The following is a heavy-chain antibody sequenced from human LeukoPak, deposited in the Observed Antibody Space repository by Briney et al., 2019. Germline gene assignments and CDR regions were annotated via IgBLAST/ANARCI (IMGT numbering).Heavy chain of an antibody. J-gene: IGHJ6*02. D-gene: IGHD2-15*01. CDR1: GGSISSYY. Sequence: SETLSLTCTVSGGSISSYYWSWIRQPPGKGLEWIGYIYYGENTIYNPSLKSRVTMSVDTSMNQFSLKLSSVTAADTAVYYCARVGGSNYYYYGMDVWGQGTTVTVSS. V-gene: IGHV4-59*01. CDR3: ARVGGSNYYYYGMDV. CDR2: IYYGENT.